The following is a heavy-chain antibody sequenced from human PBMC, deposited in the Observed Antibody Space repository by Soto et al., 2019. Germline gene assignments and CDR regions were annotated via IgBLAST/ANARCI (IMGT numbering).Heavy chain of an antibody. D-gene: IGHD3-22*01. Sequence: QVQLVQSGAEVKKPGASVKVSCKASGYTFTSYYMHWVRQAPGQGLEWMGIINPSGGSTSYAQKCQGRVTMTRDTSTSTVYMELSSLRSEDTAVYYCARDSSGYCFDPWGQGTLVTVSS. V-gene: IGHV1-46*03. J-gene: IGHJ5*02. CDR3: ARDSSGYCFDP. CDR2: INPSGGST. CDR1: GYTFTSYY.